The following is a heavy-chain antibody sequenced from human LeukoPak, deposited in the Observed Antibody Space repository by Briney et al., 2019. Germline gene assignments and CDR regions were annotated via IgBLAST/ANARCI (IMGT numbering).Heavy chain of an antibody. D-gene: IGHD4-17*01. CDR1: GFTFSSYG. J-gene: IGHJ4*02. CDR2: ISYDGSNK. V-gene: IGHV3-30*18. Sequence: GGSLRLSCAASGFTFSSYGMHWVRQARGKGLEWVAVISYDGSNKYYADSVKGRFTISRDNSKNTLYLQMNSLRAEDTAVYYCAKVPHGDYAVDYWGQGTLVTVSS. CDR3: AKVPHGDYAVDY.